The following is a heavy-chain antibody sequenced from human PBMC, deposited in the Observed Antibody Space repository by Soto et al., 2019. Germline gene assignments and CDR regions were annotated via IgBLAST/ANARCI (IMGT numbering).Heavy chain of an antibody. CDR3: AKDSWELPPPVYCYYGMDV. J-gene: IGHJ6*02. V-gene: IGHV3-30*18. CDR1: GFTFSSYG. D-gene: IGHD1-26*01. CDR2: ISYDGSNK. Sequence: GGSLRLSCAASGFTFSSYGMHWVRQAPGKGLKRVAVISYDGSNKYYADSVKGRFTISRDNSKNTLYLQMNSLRAEDTAVYYCAKDSWELPPPVYCYYGMDVWGQGTTVTVS.